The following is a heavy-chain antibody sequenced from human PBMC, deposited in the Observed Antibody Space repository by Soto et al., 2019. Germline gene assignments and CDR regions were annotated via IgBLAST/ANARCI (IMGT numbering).Heavy chain of an antibody. CDR3: ARGGQFAGYYGSGSYYNLYHYYYGMDV. Sequence: ASVKVSCKASGYTFTGYYMHWVRQAPGQGLEWMGWINPNSGGTNYAQKFQGRVTMTRDTSISTAYMELSRLRSDDTAVYYCARGGQFAGYYGSGSYYNLYHYYYGMDVWGQGTTLTVSS. D-gene: IGHD3-10*01. CDR1: GYTFTGYY. J-gene: IGHJ6*02. V-gene: IGHV1-2*02. CDR2: INPNSGGT.